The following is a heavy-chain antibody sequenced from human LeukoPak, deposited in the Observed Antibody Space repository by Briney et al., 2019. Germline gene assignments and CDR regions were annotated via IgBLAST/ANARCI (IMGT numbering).Heavy chain of an antibody. V-gene: IGHV4-59*12. D-gene: IGHD6-13*01. CDR2: IYFSGTT. CDR3: ARNRMRGSSWFDY. Sequence: PSETLSLTCTVSSGSISGYIWSWIRQPPGKGLEWVGYIYFSGTTNYNPSLTSRLTLSLEMSKNRFSLRLTSVTAADTAVYYCARNRMRGSSWFDYWGQGTLVTVSS. J-gene: IGHJ4*02. CDR1: SGSISGYI.